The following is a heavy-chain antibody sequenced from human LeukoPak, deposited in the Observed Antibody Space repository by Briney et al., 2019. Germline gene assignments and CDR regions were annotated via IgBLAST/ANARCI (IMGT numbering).Heavy chain of an antibody. Sequence: GGSLRLFCSASGFIFRTYAMHWAPKAPGKGLEYVSVISGKGGRKLCAESVKGRYTVSRDNSNNVLYLQMRSLRAEDTDVYYCVKYTPSVGSWAAFDMWGQGTMVTVSS. CDR3: VKYTPSVGSWAAFDM. D-gene: IGHD1-26*01. CDR1: GFIFRTYA. CDR2: ISGKGGRK. V-gene: IGHV3-64D*09. J-gene: IGHJ3*02.